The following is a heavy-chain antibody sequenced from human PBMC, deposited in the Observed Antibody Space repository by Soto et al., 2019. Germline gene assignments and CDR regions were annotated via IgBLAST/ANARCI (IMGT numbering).Heavy chain of an antibody. J-gene: IGHJ4*02. CDR3: AKNPEGLELASYFDY. CDR2: ISGSGGST. V-gene: IGHV3-23*01. Sequence: EVQLLESGGGLVQPGGSLRLSCAASGFTFSSYAMSWVRQAPGKGLEWVSAISGSGGSTYYAASVKGRFTISRDNSKNTLYLQMNSLRAEDTAVYYCAKNPEGLELASYFDYWGQGTLVNVSS. D-gene: IGHD1-7*01. CDR1: GFTFSSYA.